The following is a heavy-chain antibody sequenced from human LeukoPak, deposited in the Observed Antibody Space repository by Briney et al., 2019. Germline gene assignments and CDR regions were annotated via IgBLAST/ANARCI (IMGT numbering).Heavy chain of an antibody. CDR1: GGTFSSYA. CDR3: AGDYYGSGSYWY. J-gene: IGHJ4*02. V-gene: IGHV1-69*13. CDR2: IIPIFGTA. Sequence: GASVKVSCKASGGTFSSYAISWVRQAPGQGLEWMGGIIPIFGTANYAQKFQGRVTITADESTSTAYMELRSLRSDDTAVYYCAGDYYGSGSYWYWGQGTLVTVSS. D-gene: IGHD3-10*01.